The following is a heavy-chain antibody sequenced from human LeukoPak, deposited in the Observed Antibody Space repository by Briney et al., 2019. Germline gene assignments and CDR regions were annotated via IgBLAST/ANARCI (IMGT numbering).Heavy chain of an antibody. CDR3: ARADWGSIDY. CDR2: IRPDANDG. J-gene: IGHJ4*02. V-gene: IGHV3-7*01. CDR1: GFTFSHYW. Sequence: GGSLRLSCAASGFTFSHYWMAWVRQAPGKGLEWVAIIRPDANDGSYVDSVRGRFTISGDNAKNSLYLQLNSLRAEDTAVYFCARADWGSIDYWGQGALVTVSS. D-gene: IGHD7-27*01.